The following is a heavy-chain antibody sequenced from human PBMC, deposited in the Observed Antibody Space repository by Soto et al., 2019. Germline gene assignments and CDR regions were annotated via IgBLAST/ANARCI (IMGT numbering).Heavy chain of an antibody. V-gene: IGHV4-31*03. D-gene: IGHD3-22*01. CDR3: ARGPFDSSGYYPFDY. Sequence: QVQLQESGPGLVKPSQTLSLTCTVSGGSISSGGYYWSWIRQHPGKGLEWIGYIYYSGSTYYNPSLKSRVTLSVDTSKIQFSLKLSSVTAADTAVYYCARGPFDSSGYYPFDYWGQGTLVTVSS. CDR1: GGSISSGGYY. J-gene: IGHJ4*02. CDR2: IYYSGST.